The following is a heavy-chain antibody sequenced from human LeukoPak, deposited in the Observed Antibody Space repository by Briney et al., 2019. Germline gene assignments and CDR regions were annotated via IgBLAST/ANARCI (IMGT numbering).Heavy chain of an antibody. CDR2: IKSDGSNT. Sequence: GGSLRLSCVASGFTFSSYWMHWVRQAPGKGVVWVSRIKSDGSNTSYADSVKGRFTIPRDNAKNTLYLQMNSLRAEDTAVYYCARQYCGGNNLCFADFWGQGTLVTVSS. J-gene: IGHJ4*02. D-gene: IGHD2-21*01. CDR1: GFTFSSYW. V-gene: IGHV3-74*01. CDR3: ARQYCGGNNLCFADF.